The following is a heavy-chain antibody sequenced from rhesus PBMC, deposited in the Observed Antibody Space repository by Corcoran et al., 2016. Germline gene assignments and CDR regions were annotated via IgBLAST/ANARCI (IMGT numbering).Heavy chain of an antibody. CDR1: GYTFTSYY. D-gene: IGHD5-24*01. J-gene: IGHJ4*01. CDR2: TSPYNENK. Sequence: QVQLVQSGAEIKQPGASVKLSCKASGYTFTSYYMHWVRQAPGQGLEGKGLTSPYNENKGYAQNFQGSVTITPDTSTSTGYMELSSLRSEDTAVYYCTRGVGTVTFDYWGQGVLVTVSS. CDR3: TRGVGTVTFDY. V-gene: IGHV1-180*01.